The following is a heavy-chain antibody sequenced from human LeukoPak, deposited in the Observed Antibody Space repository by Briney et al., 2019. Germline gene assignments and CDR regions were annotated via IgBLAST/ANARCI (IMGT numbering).Heavy chain of an antibody. Sequence: PGGSLRLSCAASGFTFSAYVIHWVRQVPGKGLEWVAVISDDGSKKNYADSLKGRFTISRDNSKNTLYLQVNSLSAEDTAVYYCAREDCSSTNCYRHFDLWGRGTLVTVSP. D-gene: IGHD2-2*01. V-gene: IGHV3-30-3*01. CDR3: AREDCSSTNCYRHFDL. J-gene: IGHJ2*01. CDR1: GFTFSAYV. CDR2: ISDDGSKK.